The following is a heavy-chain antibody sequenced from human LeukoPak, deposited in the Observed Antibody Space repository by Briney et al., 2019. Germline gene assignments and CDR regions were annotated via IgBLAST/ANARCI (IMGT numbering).Heavy chain of an antibody. V-gene: IGHV4-4*07. Sequence: SETLSLTCTVSGVSISSYYWSWIRQPAGRGVEWIGRIYTSGSTNYNPSLKSRVTMSVDTSKNQFSLKLSSVTAADTAVYYCARGRGGTIFGVVLGYMDVWGKGTTVTVSS. CDR1: GVSISSYY. J-gene: IGHJ6*03. D-gene: IGHD3-3*01. CDR3: ARGRGGTIFGVVLGYMDV. CDR2: IYTSGST.